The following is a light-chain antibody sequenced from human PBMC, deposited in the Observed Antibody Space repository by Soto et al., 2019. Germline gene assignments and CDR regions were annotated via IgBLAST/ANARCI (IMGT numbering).Light chain of an antibody. Sequence: QSALTQPASVSGSPGQSITISCTGTSNTFGNYNLVSWYQQQSGKAPKLMIYEGSTRPSGVSNRFSGSKSGNTASLTISGLQAEDEADYYCCSYVGITAYVVFGGGTQLTVL. J-gene: IGLJ7*01. CDR2: EGS. V-gene: IGLV2-23*01. CDR3: CSYVGITAYVV. CDR1: SNTFGNYNL.